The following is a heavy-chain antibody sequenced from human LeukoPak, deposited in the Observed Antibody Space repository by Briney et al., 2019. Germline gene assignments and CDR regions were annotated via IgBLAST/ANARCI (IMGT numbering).Heavy chain of an antibody. D-gene: IGHD3-16*02. V-gene: IGHV1-69*06. CDR2: IIPIFGTA. CDR1: GGTFSSYA. J-gene: IGHJ4*02. CDR3: ASLEKLYGDYAGY. Sequence: GASVKVSCKASGGTFSSYAISWVRQAPGQGLEWMGGIIPIFGTANYAQKFQGRVTITADKSTSTAYMELSSLRSEDTAVYYCASLEKLYGDYAGYWGQGTLVTVSS.